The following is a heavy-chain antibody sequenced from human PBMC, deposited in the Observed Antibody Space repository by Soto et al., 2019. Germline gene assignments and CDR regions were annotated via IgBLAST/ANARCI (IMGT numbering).Heavy chain of an antibody. Sequence: QVQLVQSGAEVKKPGASVKVSCKASGYTFTSYGISWVRHAPGQGLEWMGWITADNGNPNYSQRVQGRATTTTDASTRSAYMELRSRRSEDMAVYYCAKGRGDSNGEFAYGGQGPLVTVSS. D-gene: IGHD5-18*01. J-gene: IGHJ4*02. CDR2: ITADNGNP. CDR1: GYTFTSYG. CDR3: AKGRGDSNGEFAY. V-gene: IGHV1-18*03.